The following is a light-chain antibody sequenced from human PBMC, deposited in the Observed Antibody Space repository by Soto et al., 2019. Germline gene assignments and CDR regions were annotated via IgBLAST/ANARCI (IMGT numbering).Light chain of an antibody. V-gene: IGLV2-23*03. CDR3: CSYACSSTFYV. CDR2: EGS. Sequence: QSALTQPASVSGSPGQSITISCTGPSSDVGSYNLVSWYQQHPGKAPKLMIYEGSKRPSGVSNRFSGSKSGNTASLTISGLQAEEEADYYCCSYACSSTFYVFGAGTKLTVL. J-gene: IGLJ1*01. CDR1: SSDVGSYNL.